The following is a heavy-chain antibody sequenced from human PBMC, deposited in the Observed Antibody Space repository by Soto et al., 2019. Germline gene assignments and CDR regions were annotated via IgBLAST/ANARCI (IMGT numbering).Heavy chain of an antibody. CDR3: AVAVAGPTASGY. J-gene: IGHJ4*02. CDR2: INSDGSST. V-gene: IGHV3-74*01. CDR1: GFTFSSYW. Sequence: EVQLVESGGGLVQPGGSLRLSCAASGFTFSSYWMHWVRQAPGKGLVWVSRINSDGSSTSYADSVKGRFTISRDNAKNTLYLQKNSLRAEDTAVYYCAVAVAGPTASGYWGQGTLVTVSS. D-gene: IGHD6-19*01.